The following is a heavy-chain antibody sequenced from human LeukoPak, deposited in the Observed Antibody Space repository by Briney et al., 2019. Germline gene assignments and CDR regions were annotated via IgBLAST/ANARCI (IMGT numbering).Heavy chain of an antibody. D-gene: IGHD3-16*01. CDR3: ARDTSPYIGTVWSDAYI. J-gene: IGHJ3*02. CDR1: GFTFTDYL. V-gene: IGHV3-7*01. CDR2: MKGDGTKK. Sequence: GSLRLSCAVSGFTFTDYLMTWGRQAPGEGLEWVANMKGDGTKKNYVDSVKGRFAISGDSATNAVYLQLTSLRADDTAVYYCARDTSPYIGTVWSDAYIWGQGTMVTVSS.